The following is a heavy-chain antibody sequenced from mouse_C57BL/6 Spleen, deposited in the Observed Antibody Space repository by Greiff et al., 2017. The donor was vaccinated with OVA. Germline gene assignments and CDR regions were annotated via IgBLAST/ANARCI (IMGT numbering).Heavy chain of an antibody. J-gene: IGHJ3*01. CDR3: TTYSNYGAWFAY. D-gene: IGHD2-5*01. CDR1: GFNIKDDY. V-gene: IGHV14-4*01. CDR2: IDPENGDT. Sequence: VQLQQSGAELVRPGASVKLSCTASGFNIKDDYMHWVKQRPEQGLAWIGWIDPENGDTEYASKFQGKATITADTSSNTAYLQLSSLTSEDTAVYYCTTYSNYGAWFAYWGQGTLVTVSA.